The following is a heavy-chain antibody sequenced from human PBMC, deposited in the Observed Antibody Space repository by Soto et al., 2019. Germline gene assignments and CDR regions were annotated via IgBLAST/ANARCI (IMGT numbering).Heavy chain of an antibody. CDR2: ISAYNGNT. D-gene: IGHD2-2*01. V-gene: IGHV1-18*01. CDR3: ARDPQVYCSSTSCYVDYGMDV. Sequence: ASVRVSCKASGYTFTSYGISWVRQAPGQGLEWMGWISAYNGNTNYAQKLQGRVTMTTDTSTSTAYMELRSLRSDDTAVYYCARDPQVYCSSTSCYVDYGMDVWG. J-gene: IGHJ6*02. CDR1: GYTFTSYG.